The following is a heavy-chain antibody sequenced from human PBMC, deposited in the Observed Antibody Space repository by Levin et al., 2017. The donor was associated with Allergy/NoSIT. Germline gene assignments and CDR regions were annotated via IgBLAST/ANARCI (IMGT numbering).Heavy chain of an antibody. V-gene: IGHV3-74*01. D-gene: IGHD1-26*01. CDR3: ARALIVGATSGGDY. Sequence: ESLKISCAASGFTFSSYWMHWVRQAPGKGLVWVSRINSDGSNKNYADSVKGRFAISRDNAKNTLYLQMNSLRAEDTAVYYCARALIVGATSGGDYWGQGTLVTVSS. J-gene: IGHJ4*02. CDR2: INSDGSNK. CDR1: GFTFSSYW.